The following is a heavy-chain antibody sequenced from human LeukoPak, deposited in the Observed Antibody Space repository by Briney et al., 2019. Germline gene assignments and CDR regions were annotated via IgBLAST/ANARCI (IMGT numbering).Heavy chain of an antibody. J-gene: IGHJ6*02. CDR2: IHHRAGA. CDR1: GGSFTDYY. Sequence: SETLSLTCAVYGGSFTDYYWSWIRHLPGKGLEWIGEIHHRAGANYNPSLWGRVTISADTSKDQFSLHLTSVTAADTATFYCARGPVRDDGLTGISYYFGLDVWGHGTTVTVFS. D-gene: IGHD2-21*02. V-gene: IGHV4-34*01. CDR3: ARGPVRDDGLTGISYYFGLDV.